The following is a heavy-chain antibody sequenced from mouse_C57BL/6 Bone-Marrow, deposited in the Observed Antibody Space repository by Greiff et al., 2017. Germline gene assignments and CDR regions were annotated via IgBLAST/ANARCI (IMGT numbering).Heavy chain of an antibody. D-gene: IGHD2-4*01. V-gene: IGHV1-19*01. CDR2: INPYNGGT. CDR3: AREGIYYDPRFAY. J-gene: IGHJ3*01. CDR1: GYTFTDYY. Sequence: EVHLVESGPVLVKPGASVKMSCKASGYTFTDYYMNWVKQSHGKSLEWIGVINPYNGGTSYNQKFKGKATLTVDKSSSTAYMGLNSLTSEDSAVYYCAREGIYYDPRFAYWGQGTLVTVSA.